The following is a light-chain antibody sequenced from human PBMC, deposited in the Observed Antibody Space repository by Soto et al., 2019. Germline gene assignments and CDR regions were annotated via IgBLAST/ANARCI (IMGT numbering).Light chain of an antibody. CDR1: QSVSTY. CDR2: DAS. Sequence: EIVLTQAPVTLSLSPGERATLSCRASQSVSTYLSCYQQKPGRAPRLLISDASSRATGIPARFSGRGSGTAFTLTISSLEPEDFAVYYCQQRSNWPSTFGGGTKVEIK. V-gene: IGKV3-11*01. CDR3: QQRSNWPST. J-gene: IGKJ4*01.